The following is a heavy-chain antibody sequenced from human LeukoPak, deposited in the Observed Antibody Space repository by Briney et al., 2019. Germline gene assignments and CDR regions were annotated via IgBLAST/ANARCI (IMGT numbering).Heavy chain of an antibody. CDR1: GFTFDDYA. Sequence: SLRLSCAASGFTFDDYAMHWVRQAPGKGLEWVSGISWNSGSIGYADSVKGRFTISRDNAKNSLYLQMNSLRAEDTALYYCAKARFGELHDAFDIWGQGTMVTVSS. V-gene: IGHV3-9*01. J-gene: IGHJ3*02. D-gene: IGHD3-10*01. CDR3: AKARFGELHDAFDI. CDR2: ISWNSGSI.